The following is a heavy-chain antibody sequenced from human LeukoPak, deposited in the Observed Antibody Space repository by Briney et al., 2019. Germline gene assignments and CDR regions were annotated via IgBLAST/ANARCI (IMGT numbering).Heavy chain of an antibody. CDR1: GYTLTELS. CDR2: FDSEDGET. J-gene: IGHJ6*03. D-gene: IGHD3-10*01. CDR3: ARGLLWFGEGVANMDV. Sequence: ASVKVSCKVSGYTLTELSMHWVRQAPGKGLEWMGGFDSEDGETIYAQKFQGRVTMTEDTSTDTAYMELSSLRSADTAVYYCARGLLWFGEGVANMDVWGKGTTVTISS. V-gene: IGHV1-24*01.